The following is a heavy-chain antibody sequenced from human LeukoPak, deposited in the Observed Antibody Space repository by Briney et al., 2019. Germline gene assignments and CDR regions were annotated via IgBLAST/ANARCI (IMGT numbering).Heavy chain of an antibody. CDR1: GGSISSYY. V-gene: IGHV4-4*07. Sequence: NSSETLSLTCTVSGGSISSYYWSWIRQPAGKGLEWIGRIYTSGSTNYNPSLKSRVTMSVDTSKNQFSLKRSSVTAADTAVYYCARDLRWYSSSWYDKKNWFDPWGQGTLVTVSS. CDR3: ARDLRWYSSSWYDKKNWFDP. CDR2: IYTSGST. D-gene: IGHD6-13*01. J-gene: IGHJ5*02.